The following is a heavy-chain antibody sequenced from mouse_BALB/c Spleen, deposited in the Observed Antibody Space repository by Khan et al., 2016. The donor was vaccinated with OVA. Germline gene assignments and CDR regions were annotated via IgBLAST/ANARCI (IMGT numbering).Heavy chain of an antibody. D-gene: IGHD3-2*01. Sequence: QVQLKQSGAELARPGASVKMSCKASGYTFTSYTIHWVKERPGQGLEWIGNINPSNGYTNYNQKFKDKATLTSDKSSTTAYMQLSSLTSDDSAVXDCERDGADKRKDGWFAYWGQGTLVTVSA. CDR3: ERDGADKRKDGWFAY. CDR2: INPSNGYT. V-gene: IGHV1-4*01. J-gene: IGHJ3*01. CDR1: GYTFTSYT.